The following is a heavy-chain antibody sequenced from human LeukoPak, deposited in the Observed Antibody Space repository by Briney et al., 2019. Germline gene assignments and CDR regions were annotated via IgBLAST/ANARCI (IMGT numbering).Heavy chain of an antibody. V-gene: IGHV3-23*01. CDR1: GFTFSSYA. CDR3: AKDREMATINYYYYGMDV. Sequence: PGGSLRLSCAASGFTFSSYAMSWVRQAPGKGLEWVSAISGSGGSTYYADSVKGRFTISRDNSKNTLYLQMNSLRAEDTAVYYCAKDREMATINYYYYGMDVWGQGTMVTVSS. J-gene: IGHJ6*02. CDR2: ISGSGGST. D-gene: IGHD5-24*01.